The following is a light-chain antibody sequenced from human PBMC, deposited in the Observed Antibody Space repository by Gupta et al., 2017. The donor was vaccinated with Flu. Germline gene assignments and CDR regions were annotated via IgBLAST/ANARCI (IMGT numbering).Light chain of an antibody. J-gene: IGLJ2*01. CDR2: DNN. CDR3: VESNDNVRGS. V-gene: IGLV1-51*01. Sequence: QSVLTQPPSVSAAPGQKVTISCSGSNSNIGKNYVSWYQQLPGTAPKLLIYDNNKRPSGMSDRGSGSKSGTPATLRITGLQTGDDADEYCVESNDNVRGSFGGGTKLTVL. CDR1: NSNIGKNY.